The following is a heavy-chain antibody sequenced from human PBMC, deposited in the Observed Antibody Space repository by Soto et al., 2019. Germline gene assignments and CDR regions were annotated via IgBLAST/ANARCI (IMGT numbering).Heavy chain of an antibody. J-gene: IGHJ4*02. Sequence: GGSLRLSCAASGFTFSSYGMHWVRQAPGKGLEWVAVISYDGSNKYYADSVKGRFTISRDNSKNTLYLQMNSLRAEDTAVYYCANSPGGWELLSPDTVGFDYWGQGTLVTVSS. D-gene: IGHD1-26*01. CDR1: GFTFSSYG. V-gene: IGHV3-30*18. CDR3: ANSPGGWELLSPDTVGFDY. CDR2: ISYDGSNK.